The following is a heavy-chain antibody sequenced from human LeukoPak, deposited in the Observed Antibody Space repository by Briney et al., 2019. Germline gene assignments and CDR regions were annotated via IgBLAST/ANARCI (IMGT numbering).Heavy chain of an antibody. CDR2: IKQDGSEK. Sequence: GGSLRLSCAASGFTFSSYWMSWVRQAPGKVLEWVANIKQDGSEKYYVDSVKGRFTISRDNAKNSLYLQMSSLRAEDTAVYYCARVGYILTGYYGGGLDYWGQGTLVTVSS. J-gene: IGHJ4*02. CDR3: ARVGYILTGYYGGGLDY. D-gene: IGHD3-9*01. V-gene: IGHV3-7*01. CDR1: GFTFSSYW.